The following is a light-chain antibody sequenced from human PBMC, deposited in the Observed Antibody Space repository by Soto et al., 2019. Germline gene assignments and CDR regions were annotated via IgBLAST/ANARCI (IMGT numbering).Light chain of an antibody. CDR3: QSYDSSLSGSPV. CDR2: GNS. V-gene: IGLV1-40*01. Sequence: QSVLTQPPSVSGAPGQRVTISCTGSSYNIGAGYDVHWYQQLPGTAPKLLIYGNSNRPSGVPDRFSGSKSGTSASLAITGLQAEDEADYYCQSYDSSLSGSPVFGTGTKLTVL. CDR1: SYNIGAGYD. J-gene: IGLJ1*01.